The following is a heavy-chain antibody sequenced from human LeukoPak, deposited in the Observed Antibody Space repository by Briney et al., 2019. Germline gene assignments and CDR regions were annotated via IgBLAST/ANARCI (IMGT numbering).Heavy chain of an antibody. CDR2: ISGSGGST. V-gene: IGHV3-23*01. CDR1: GFTFSSYA. CDR3: ATFDGSGYYPNYYFDY. Sequence: PGGSLRLSCAASGFTFSSYAMSWVRQAPGKGLEWVSAISGSGGSTYYADSVKGRFTISRDNSKNTLYLQMNSLRAEDTAVYYCATFDGSGYYPNYYFDYWGQGTLVTVSS. J-gene: IGHJ4*02. D-gene: IGHD3-22*01.